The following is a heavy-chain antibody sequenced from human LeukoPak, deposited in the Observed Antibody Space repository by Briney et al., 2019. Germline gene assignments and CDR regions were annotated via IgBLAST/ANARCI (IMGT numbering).Heavy chain of an antibody. D-gene: IGHD2-15*01. CDR3: ARGPFRYCSGGSCYSRL. CDR2: IKQDGSEK. CDR1: GFTVSSNY. J-gene: IGHJ4*02. V-gene: IGHV3-7*01. Sequence: GGSLRLSCAASGFTVSSNYMSWVRQAPGKGLEWVANIKQDGSEKYYVDSVKGRFTISRDNAENSLYLQMNSLRAEDTAVYYCARGPFRYCSGGSCYSRLWGQGTLVTVSS.